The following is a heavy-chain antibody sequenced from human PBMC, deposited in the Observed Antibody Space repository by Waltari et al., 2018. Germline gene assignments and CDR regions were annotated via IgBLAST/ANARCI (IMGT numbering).Heavy chain of an antibody. V-gene: IGHV4-39*01. CDR3: ARIFIAAAGAYDY. Sequence: QLQLQESGPGLVKPSETLSLTCTVSGGSISSSSYYWGWIRQPPGKGLEWIGSIYSSGSTYYHPSLKSRVTISVDTSKNQFSLKLSSVTAADTAVYYCARIFIAAAGAYDYWGQGTLVTVSS. J-gene: IGHJ4*02. D-gene: IGHD6-13*01. CDR2: IYSSGST. CDR1: GGSISSSSYY.